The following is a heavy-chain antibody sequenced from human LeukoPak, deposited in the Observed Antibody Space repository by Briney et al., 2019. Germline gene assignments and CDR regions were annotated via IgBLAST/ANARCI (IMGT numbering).Heavy chain of an antibody. D-gene: IGHD7-27*01. CDR2: IKQDGSET. V-gene: IGHV3-7*05. Sequence: GGSLRLSCAASGFTFSSCWMCWVRQIPGKGLEWVANIKQDGSETHYVDSVKGRFTISRDNSKNSLFLQMNSLRAEDTAVYYCARFSGLGSNWGRDYWGQGTLVTVSS. J-gene: IGHJ4*02. CDR3: ARFSGLGSNWGRDY. CDR1: GFTFSSCW.